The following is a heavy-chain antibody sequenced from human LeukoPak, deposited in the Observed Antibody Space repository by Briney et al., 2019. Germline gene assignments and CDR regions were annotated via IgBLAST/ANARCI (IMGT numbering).Heavy chain of an antibody. J-gene: IGHJ4*02. Sequence: PSETLSLTCAVSGYSISSGYYCVWIRQPPGKVLECIGSIYQRGSTYYNPSLKSRVTISVDTSKNQFSLKLSSVTAADTAVYYCARRSVAGYYFDYWGQGTLVTVSS. D-gene: IGHD6-19*01. CDR3: ARRSVAGYYFDY. CDR2: IYQRGST. CDR1: GYSISSGYY. V-gene: IGHV4-38-2*01.